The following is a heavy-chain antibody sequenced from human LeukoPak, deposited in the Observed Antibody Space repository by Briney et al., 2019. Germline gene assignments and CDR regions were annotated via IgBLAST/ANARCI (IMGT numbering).Heavy chain of an antibody. J-gene: IGHJ4*02. D-gene: IGHD1-26*01. Sequence: PGGSLRLSCAASGFTFSNYWMHWVRQTPGKGLVWVSRIDTDETTGFADSVKGRFTISRDNAKNTLYLQMDSLRAEDTAVYYCARGAGIVGSTTSFDYWGQGALVTVSS. CDR1: GFTFSNYW. V-gene: IGHV3-74*01. CDR3: ARGAGIVGSTTSFDY. CDR2: IDTDETT.